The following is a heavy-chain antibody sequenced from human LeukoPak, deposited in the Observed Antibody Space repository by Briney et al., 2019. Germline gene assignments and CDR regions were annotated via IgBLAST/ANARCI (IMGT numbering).Heavy chain of an antibody. V-gene: IGHV4-59*01. CDR1: GGSISSYY. J-gene: IGHJ4*02. D-gene: IGHD6-19*01. Sequence: SETLSLTCTVSGGSISSYYWSWIRQPPGKGLEWIGYIYYSGSTNYKPSLKSRVTISVDTSKNQFSLKLSSVTAADTAIYYCARDGRAGSLFAYWGQGTLVTVSS. CDR2: IYYSGST. CDR3: ARDGRAGSLFAY.